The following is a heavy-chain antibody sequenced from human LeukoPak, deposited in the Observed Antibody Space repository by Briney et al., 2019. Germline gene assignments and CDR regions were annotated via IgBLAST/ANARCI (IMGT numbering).Heavy chain of an antibody. D-gene: IGHD1-26*01. V-gene: IGHV4-39*07. Sequence: SETLSLTCTVSGGSISSSSHYWGWIRQPPGKGLEWIGSIYYSGGTYYNPSLKSRVTISVDTSKNQFSLKLSSVTAADTAVYYCATTTIRLGYWGQGTLVTVSS. CDR1: GGSISSSSHY. J-gene: IGHJ4*02. CDR2: IYYSGGT. CDR3: ATTTIRLGY.